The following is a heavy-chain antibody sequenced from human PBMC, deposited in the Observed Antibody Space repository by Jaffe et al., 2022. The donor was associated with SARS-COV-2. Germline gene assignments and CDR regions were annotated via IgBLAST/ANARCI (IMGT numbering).Heavy chain of an antibody. J-gene: IGHJ3*02. CDR1: GFTFNTYS. CDR2: ISSSGDT. CDR3: ARGGIHQI. Sequence: EVDLVESGGGLVQPGGSLRLSCEASGFTFNTYSMNWVRQVPGKGLEWVSYISSSGDTDYADSVKGRFTISRDNVKKHLYLQMSNLRHEDSGVYHCARGGIHQIWGQGTEVTVSS. D-gene: IGHD5-18*01. V-gene: IGHV3-48*02.